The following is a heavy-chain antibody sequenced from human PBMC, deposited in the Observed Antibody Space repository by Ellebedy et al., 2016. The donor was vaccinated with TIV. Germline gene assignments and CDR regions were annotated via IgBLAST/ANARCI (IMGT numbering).Heavy chain of an antibody. CDR2: IIPIFGTA. CDR1: GGTFSSYA. V-gene: IGHV1-69*13. Sequence: SVKVSXXASGGTFSSYAISWVRQAPGQGLEWMGGIIPIFGTANYAQKFQGRVTITADESTSTAYMELSSLRSEDTAVYYCARELVLPNYFDYWGQGTLVTVSS. J-gene: IGHJ4*02. CDR3: ARELVLPNYFDY. D-gene: IGHD6-13*01.